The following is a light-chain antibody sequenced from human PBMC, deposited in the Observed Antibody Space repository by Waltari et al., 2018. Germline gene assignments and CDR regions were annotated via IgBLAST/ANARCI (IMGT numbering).Light chain of an antibody. V-gene: IGKV4-1*01. CDR2: WAS. CDR1: QSVLYNFNNKNY. J-gene: IGKJ2*03. Sequence: EMTQSPDSLPVSLGEMATINCKSSQSVLYNFNNKNYLAWFQLKPGQPPKLLIRWASTREPGVPDRFSGSGSGTDFTLTISSLETEDVAVYYCQQYLTLPYSFGQGTKLEIK. CDR3: QQYLTLPYS.